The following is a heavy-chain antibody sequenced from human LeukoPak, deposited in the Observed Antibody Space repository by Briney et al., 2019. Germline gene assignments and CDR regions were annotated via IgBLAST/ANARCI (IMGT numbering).Heavy chain of an antibody. CDR3: ARDSRGVDTAMANDY. CDR1: GGSISPYY. CDR2: IFYSGST. D-gene: IGHD5-18*01. J-gene: IGHJ4*02. Sequence: SETLSLTCTVSGGSISPYYWSWIRQPPGEGLEWIGYIFYSGSTNYNPSLKSRVTISVDKSKNQFSLKLSSVTAADTAVYYCARDSRGVDTAMANDYWGQGTLVTVSS. V-gene: IGHV4-59*12.